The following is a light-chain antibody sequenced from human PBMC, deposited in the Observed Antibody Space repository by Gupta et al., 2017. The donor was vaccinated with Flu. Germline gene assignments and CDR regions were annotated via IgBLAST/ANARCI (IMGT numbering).Light chain of an antibody. J-gene: IGLJ3*02. CDR2: VNSDGSH. CDR3: QTWATGLWV. Sequence: QLVLTQSPSASASLGASVKLTCTLSSGHSSYAIAWHQQQPEKGPRYLMKVNSDGSHSKGDGIPDRFSGSSSGAERYLTISSLQSEDEADYYCQTWATGLWVFGGGTKLPVI. CDR1: SGHSSYA. V-gene: IGLV4-69*01.